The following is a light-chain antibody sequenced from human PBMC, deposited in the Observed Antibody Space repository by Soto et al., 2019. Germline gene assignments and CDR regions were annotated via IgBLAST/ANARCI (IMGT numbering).Light chain of an antibody. Sequence: DIQMTQSPSSLSASVGDRVTITCQASQDISNYLNWYQHKPGKAPKLLIYDASNLETEVPSRFSGSGSGTDLTSTISSRQPEDIATYYCQQYDNRPPYTFGQGTKLEIK. CDR3: QQYDNRPPYT. V-gene: IGKV1-33*01. CDR2: DAS. J-gene: IGKJ2*01. CDR1: QDISNY.